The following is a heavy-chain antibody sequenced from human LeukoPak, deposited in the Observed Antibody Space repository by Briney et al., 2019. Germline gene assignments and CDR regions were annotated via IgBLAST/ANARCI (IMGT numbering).Heavy chain of an antibody. CDR2: IKQDGSEK. CDR1: GFTFSSYW. Sequence: GGSLRLSCAASGFTFSSYWMSWVRQAPGKGLEWVANIKQDGSEKYYVDSVKGRFTISRDNAKNSLYLQMNSLRAEDTAVYYCARVGDDFWSGYGFDYRGQGTLVTVSS. J-gene: IGHJ4*02. V-gene: IGHV3-7*01. D-gene: IGHD3-3*01. CDR3: ARVGDDFWSGYGFDY.